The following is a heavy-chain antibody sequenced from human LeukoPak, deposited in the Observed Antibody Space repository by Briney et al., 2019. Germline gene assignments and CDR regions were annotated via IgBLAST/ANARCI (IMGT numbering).Heavy chain of an antibody. J-gene: IGHJ6*03. CDR3: ARDLVASPNYYYYMDV. CDR1: GGSINTYY. Sequence: PSETLSLTCTVSGGSINTYYWSWIRQPPGKGLEWIGYIYYSGSTNYNPSLKSRVTISVDTSKNQFSLKLSSVTAADTAVYYCARDLVASPNYYYYMDVWGKGTTVTVSS. D-gene: IGHD2-15*01. CDR2: IYYSGST. V-gene: IGHV4-59*01.